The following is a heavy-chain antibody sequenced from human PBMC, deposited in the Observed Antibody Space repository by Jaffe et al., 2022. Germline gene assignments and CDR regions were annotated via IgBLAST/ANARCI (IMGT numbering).Heavy chain of an antibody. Sequence: EVQLVESGGGLVQPGGSLRLSCAASGFTFSSYEMNWVRQAPGKGLEWVSYISSSGSTIYYADSVKGRFTISRDNAKNSLYLQMNSLRAEDTAVYYCARPFGELEAVYYFDYWGQGTLVTVSS. J-gene: IGHJ4*02. D-gene: IGHD3-10*01. CDR1: GFTFSSYE. CDR3: ARPFGELEAVYYFDY. V-gene: IGHV3-48*03. CDR2: ISSSGSTI.